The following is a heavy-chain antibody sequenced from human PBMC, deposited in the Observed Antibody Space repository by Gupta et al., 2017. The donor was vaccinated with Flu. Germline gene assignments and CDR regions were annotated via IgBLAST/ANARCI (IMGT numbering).Heavy chain of an antibody. Sequence: QLQLQESGPGLVKPSETLSLTCTVSGGSISSSSYYWGWIRQPPGKGLEWIGSIYYSGSTYYNPSLKSRVTISVDTSKNQFSLKLSSVTAADTAVYYCARARVEEQWLVGKYYYYYGMDVWGQGTTVTVSS. J-gene: IGHJ6*02. CDR2: IYYSGST. D-gene: IGHD6-19*01. CDR1: GGSISSSSYY. CDR3: ARARVEEQWLVGKYYYYYGMDV. V-gene: IGHV4-39*01.